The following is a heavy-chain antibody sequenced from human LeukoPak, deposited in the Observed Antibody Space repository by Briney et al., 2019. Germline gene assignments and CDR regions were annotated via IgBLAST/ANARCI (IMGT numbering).Heavy chain of an antibody. V-gene: IGHV4-61*01. Sequence: SETLSLTCTVSGASIRSGSYYWNWIRQHPGKGLEWIGYIYYSGSTNYNPSLKSRVTISVDTSKSQFSLKLSSVTAADTAVYFCARLPSPYYYDGSAPDYWGQGTLVTVSS. CDR2: IYYSGST. D-gene: IGHD3-22*01. J-gene: IGHJ4*02. CDR3: ARLPSPYYYDGSAPDY. CDR1: GASIRSGSYY.